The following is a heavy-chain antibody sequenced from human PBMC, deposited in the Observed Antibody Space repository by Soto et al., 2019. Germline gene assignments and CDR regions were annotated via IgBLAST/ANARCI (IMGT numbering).Heavy chain of an antibody. D-gene: IGHD6-13*01. CDR1: GYSFPGYY. CDR2: INARSGGT. Sequence: QVQLVQSGAEVKEPGASVRVSCRASGYSFPGYYIHWVRQAPGHCLEWMGWINARSGGTNNAHKLQGRVSMTRNTATVTVYMELTGVTPDDTAIYYCVRASAAATSWFVHWGQGTLVTISS. J-gene: IGHJ5*02. CDR3: VRASAAATSWFVH. V-gene: IGHV1-2*07.